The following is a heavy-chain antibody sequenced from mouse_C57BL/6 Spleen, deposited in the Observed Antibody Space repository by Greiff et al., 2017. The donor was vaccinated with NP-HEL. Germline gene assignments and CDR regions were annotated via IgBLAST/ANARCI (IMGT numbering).Heavy chain of an antibody. D-gene: IGHD1-2*01. V-gene: IGHV5-17*01. CDR2: ISSGSSTI. CDR1: GFTFSDYG. Sequence: EVMLVESGGGLVKPGGSLKLSCAASGFTFSDYGMHWVRQAPEKGLEWVAYISSGSSTIYYADTVKGRFTISRDNAKNTLFLQMTSLRSEDTAMYYCARPKITTAGVFDYWGQGTTLTVSS. CDR3: ARPKITTAGVFDY. J-gene: IGHJ2*01.